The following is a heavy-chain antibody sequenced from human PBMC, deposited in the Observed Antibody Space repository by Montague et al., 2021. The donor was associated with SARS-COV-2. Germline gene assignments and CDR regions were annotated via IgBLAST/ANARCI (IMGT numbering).Heavy chain of an antibody. CDR3: ARQEPIVVVVAAARGRFDP. J-gene: IGHJ5*02. CDR2: IYYSGST. CDR1: GGSISSSSYY. D-gene: IGHD2-15*01. V-gene: IGHV4-39*01. Sequence: SETLSLTCTVSGGSISSSSYYWGWIRQPPGKGLEWIGSIYYSGSTYYNPSPKSRVTISVDTSKNQFSLRLSSVTAADTAVYYCARQEPIVVVVAAARGRFDPWGQGTLVTVSS.